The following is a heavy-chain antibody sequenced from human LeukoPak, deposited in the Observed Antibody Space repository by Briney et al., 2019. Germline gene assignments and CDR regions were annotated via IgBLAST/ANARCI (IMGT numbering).Heavy chain of an antibody. CDR3: ARCYDSSGYYYRVDY. J-gene: IGHJ4*02. CDR2: ISSSGSTI. D-gene: IGHD3-22*01. V-gene: IGHV3-11*01. CDR1: GFTFSDYY. Sequence: PGGSLRLSCAASGFTFSDYYMSWIRQAPGKGLEWVSYISSSGSTIYYADSVKGRFTISRDNAKNSLYLQMNSLRAEDTAVYYCARCYDSSGYYYRVDYWGQETLVTVSS.